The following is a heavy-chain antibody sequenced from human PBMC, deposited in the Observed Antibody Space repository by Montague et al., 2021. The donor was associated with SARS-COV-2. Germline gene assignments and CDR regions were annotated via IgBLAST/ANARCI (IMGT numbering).Heavy chain of an antibody. CDR3: ARDPLYYYDSSGLLLDWYFDL. D-gene: IGHD3-22*01. Sequence: TLSLTCTVSGGSISSGSYYWSWIRQPAGKGLEWIGRIYTSGSTNYNPSLKSRVTISVDTSKNQFSLKLSSVTAADTAVYYCARDPLYYYDSSGLLLDWYFDLWGRSTLVTVSS. V-gene: IGHV4-61*02. J-gene: IGHJ2*01. CDR1: GGSISSGSYY. CDR2: IYTSGST.